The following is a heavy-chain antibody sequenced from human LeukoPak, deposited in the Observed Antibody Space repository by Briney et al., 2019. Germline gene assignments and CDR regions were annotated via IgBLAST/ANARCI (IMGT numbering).Heavy chain of an antibody. D-gene: IGHD6-19*01. CDR3: ASCTIAVAGLYFNY. CDR1: GDSISSNNYY. J-gene: IGHJ4*02. CDR2: IYYSETS. Sequence: PSETLSLTCTVSGDSISSNNYYWGWIRQPPGKGLEWIGNIYYSETSSYNPSLKSRVTISVDTSKNQFSLKLTSVIAADTAVYFCASCTIAVAGLYFNYWGQGTLVTVSS. V-gene: IGHV4-39*07.